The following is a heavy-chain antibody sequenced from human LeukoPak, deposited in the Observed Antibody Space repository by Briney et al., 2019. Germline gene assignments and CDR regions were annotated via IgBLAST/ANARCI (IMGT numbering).Heavy chain of an antibody. CDR2: IHYSGST. V-gene: IGHV4-39*07. CDR3: ARSNGARAVGFLDY. CDR1: GGSISSTSYY. Sequence: SETLSLTCAVSGGSISSTSYYWGWIRQPPGKGLEWIGSIHYSGSTNYNPSLKSRVTISVDTSKNQFSLKLSSVTAADTAVYYCARSNGARAVGFLDYWGQGTLVTVSS. J-gene: IGHJ4*02. D-gene: IGHD6-13*01.